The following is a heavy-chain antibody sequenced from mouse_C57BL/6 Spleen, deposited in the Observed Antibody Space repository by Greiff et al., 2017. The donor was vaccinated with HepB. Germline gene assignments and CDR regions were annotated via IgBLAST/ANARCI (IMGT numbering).Heavy chain of an antibody. D-gene: IGHD1-1*01. CDR1: GYTFTSYW. Sequence: QVQLKQPGTELVKPGASVKLSCKASGYTFTSYWMHWVKQRPGQGLEWIGNINPSNGGTNYNEKFKSKATLTVDKSSSTAYMQLSSLTSEDSAVYYCVCVGLITYYAMDYWGQGTSVTVSS. J-gene: IGHJ4*01. V-gene: IGHV1-53*01. CDR2: INPSNGGT. CDR3: VCVGLITYYAMDY.